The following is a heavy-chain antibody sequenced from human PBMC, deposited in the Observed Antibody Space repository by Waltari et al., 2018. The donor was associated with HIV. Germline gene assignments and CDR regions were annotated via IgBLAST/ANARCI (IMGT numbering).Heavy chain of an antibody. V-gene: IGHV3-23*01. Sequence: VLLLESGGAFVPPGGTLRISYAACGSTFCSVSWTWLCHAPGKGLEWVSAISPTGDSTSDADSVKGRFTISRDNSKNTVYLQMNSLRAEDTAIYYCAKKGHLSGGNWKRDYFDYWGQGTLVTVSS. CDR2: ISPTGDST. CDR3: AKKGHLSGGNWKRDYFDY. D-gene: IGHD2-15*01. J-gene: IGHJ4*02. CDR1: GSTFCSVS.